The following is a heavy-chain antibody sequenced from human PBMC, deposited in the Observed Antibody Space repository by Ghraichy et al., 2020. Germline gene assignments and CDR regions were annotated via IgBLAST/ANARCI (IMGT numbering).Heavy chain of an antibody. Sequence: GGSLRLSCAASGFTFSSYGMHWVRQAPGKGLEWVAVIWYDGSNKYYADSVKGRFTISRDNSKNTLYLQMNSLRAEDTAVYYCASTDSWFGYFDYWGQGTLVTVSS. V-gene: IGHV3-33*01. CDR1: GFTFSSYG. J-gene: IGHJ4*02. D-gene: IGHD6-13*01. CDR2: IWYDGSNK. CDR3: ASTDSWFGYFDY.